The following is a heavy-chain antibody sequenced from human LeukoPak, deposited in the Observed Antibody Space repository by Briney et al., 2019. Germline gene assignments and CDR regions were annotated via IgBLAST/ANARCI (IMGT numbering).Heavy chain of an antibody. V-gene: IGHV3-21*01. CDR3: AREAHYYYGSGSQNMDV. CDR1: GFTFSDFS. Sequence: GGSLRLSCAASGFTFSDFSMNWVRQAPGKGLEWVSSISRRSSYIYYADSVKGRFTISRDNAKNSLYLQMNTLRAEDTAVYYCAREAHYYYGSGSQNMDVWGKGTTVTVP. D-gene: IGHD3-10*01. J-gene: IGHJ6*03. CDR2: ISRRSSYI.